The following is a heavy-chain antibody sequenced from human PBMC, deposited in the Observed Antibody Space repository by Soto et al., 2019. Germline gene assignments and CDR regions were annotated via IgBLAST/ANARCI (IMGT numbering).Heavy chain of an antibody. CDR2: INPNSGGT. D-gene: IGHD4-17*01. CDR1: GYTFTGYY. Sequence: ASVKVSCKASGYTFTGYYMHWVRQAPGQGLGWMGWINPNSGGTNYAQKVQGWVTMTRDTSISTAYMELSRLRSDDTAVYYCARGAQLTTVTRYGMDVWGQGTTVTVSS. CDR3: ARGAQLTTVTRYGMDV. J-gene: IGHJ6*02. V-gene: IGHV1-2*04.